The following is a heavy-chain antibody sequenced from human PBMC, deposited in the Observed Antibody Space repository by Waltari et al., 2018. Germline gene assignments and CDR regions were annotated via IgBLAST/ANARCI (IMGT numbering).Heavy chain of an antibody. CDR1: GACISSYY. Sequence: QVQLQESGPGLLTPSETLSLTCTVSGACISSYYWSWIRQPAGKGLEWIGRIYTSGSTNYNPSLKSRVTMSVDTSTNQFSLKLSSVTAADTAVYYWARDPGYGAAEYDPWGQGTLVTVSS. D-gene: IGHD4-17*01. CDR2: IYTSGST. J-gene: IGHJ5*02. CDR3: ARDPGYGAAEYDP. V-gene: IGHV4-4*07.